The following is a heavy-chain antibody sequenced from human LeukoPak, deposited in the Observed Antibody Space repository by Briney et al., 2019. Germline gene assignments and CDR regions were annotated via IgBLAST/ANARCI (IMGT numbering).Heavy chain of an antibody. D-gene: IGHD3-3*01. J-gene: IGHJ6*03. CDR1: GGSISSHY. Sequence: SETLSLTCTVSGGSISSHYWSWIRQLPGKGLEWIGYIYYSGSTNYNPSLKSRVTISVDTSKNQFSLKLSSVTAADTAVYYCARAMKGTTIFGDPYYYYMDVWGKGTTVTVSS. V-gene: IGHV4-59*11. CDR3: ARAMKGTTIFGDPYYYYMDV. CDR2: IYYSGST.